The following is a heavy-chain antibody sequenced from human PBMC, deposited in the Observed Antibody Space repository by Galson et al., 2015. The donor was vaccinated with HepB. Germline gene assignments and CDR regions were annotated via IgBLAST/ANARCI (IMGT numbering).Heavy chain of an antibody. D-gene: IGHD3-22*01. CDR2: ISGYGSST. CDR1: GITFSSYA. J-gene: IGHJ4*02. V-gene: IGHV3-23*01. Sequence: SLRLSCAASGITFSSYAMSWVRQAPGKGLEWVSTISGYGSSTYYADSVKGRFTISRDSSKNTLYLQMNSLRAEDTAVYYCAKDPTRGLFQQRGYWGQGTLVTVSS. CDR3: AKDPTRGLFQQRGY.